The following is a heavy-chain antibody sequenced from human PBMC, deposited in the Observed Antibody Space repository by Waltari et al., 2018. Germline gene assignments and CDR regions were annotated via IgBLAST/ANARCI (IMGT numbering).Heavy chain of an antibody. CDR2: INPNIGGT. CDR3: ARAGESGSYPVDY. D-gene: IGHD1-26*01. Sequence: QVQLVQSGAEVKKPGASVKVSCKASGYTFTGYYMHWVRQAPGQGLEWMGRINPNIGGTNYAQKFQGRVTMTRDTSISTAYMELSRLRSDDTAVYYCARAGESGSYPVDYWGQGTLVTVSS. J-gene: IGHJ4*02. CDR1: GYTFTGYY. V-gene: IGHV1-2*06.